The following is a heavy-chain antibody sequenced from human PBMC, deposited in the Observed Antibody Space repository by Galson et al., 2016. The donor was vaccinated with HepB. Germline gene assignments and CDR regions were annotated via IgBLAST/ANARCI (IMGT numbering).Heavy chain of an antibody. J-gene: IGHJ5*02. D-gene: IGHD3-10*01. CDR2: INSDGSSP. CDR3: AREFGDPYADYLSWFDP. CDR1: GFTFSSYW. V-gene: IGHV3-74*01. Sequence: SLRLSCAASGFTFSSYWMHWVRQAPGKGPVWVARINSDGSSPGYADSVKGRFTISRDNAKNTLYVQMDSLRAEDTALYYCAREFGDPYADYLSWFDPWGQGILVTVSS.